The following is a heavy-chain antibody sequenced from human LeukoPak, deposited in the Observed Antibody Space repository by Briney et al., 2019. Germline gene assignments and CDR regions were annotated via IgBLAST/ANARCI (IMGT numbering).Heavy chain of an antibody. CDR1: GYTFTTYY. D-gene: IGHD3-22*01. CDR3: ARGSFAGTGGYYASNPFFDY. J-gene: IGHJ4*02. V-gene: IGHV1-46*01. CDR2: INPSGGDT. Sequence: AAVTVSYKASGYTFTTYYIHWVRQAPGQGLEWVGIINPSGGDTKYAQKFLGRVTLIRDTSTSTVSMELSSLRSEDTAVYYCARGSFAGTGGYYASNPFFDYWGQGTLVTVSS.